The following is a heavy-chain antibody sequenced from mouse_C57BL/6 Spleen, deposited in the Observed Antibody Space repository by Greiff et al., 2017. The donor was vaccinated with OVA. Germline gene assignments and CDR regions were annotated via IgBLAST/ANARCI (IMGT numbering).Heavy chain of an antibody. CDR2: IDPSDSYT. CDR1: GYTFTSYW. Sequence: QVQLQQPGAELVRPGTSVKLSCKASGYTFTSYWMHWVKQRPGQGLEWIGVIDPSDSYTNYNQKFKGKATLTVDTSSSTAYMQLSSLTSEDSAVYYCARWHYYGSSYVNYFDYWGQGTTLTVSS. D-gene: IGHD1-1*01. J-gene: IGHJ2*01. CDR3: ARWHYYGSSYVNYFDY. V-gene: IGHV1-59*01.